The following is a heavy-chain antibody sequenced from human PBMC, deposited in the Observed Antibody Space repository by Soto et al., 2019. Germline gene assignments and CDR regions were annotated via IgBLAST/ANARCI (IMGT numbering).Heavy chain of an antibody. CDR2: ISWDGGST. D-gene: IGHD6-13*01. CDR1: GFTFDDYT. J-gene: IGHJ6*02. CDR3: AKDSIAAAGTAWYYYYYGMDV. Sequence: GGSLRLSCAASGFTFDDYTMHWVRQAPGKGLEWVSLISWDGGSTYYADSVKGRFTISRDNSKNSLYLQMNSLRTEDTALYYCAKDSIAAAGTAWYYYYYGMDVWGQGTTVTVSS. V-gene: IGHV3-43*01.